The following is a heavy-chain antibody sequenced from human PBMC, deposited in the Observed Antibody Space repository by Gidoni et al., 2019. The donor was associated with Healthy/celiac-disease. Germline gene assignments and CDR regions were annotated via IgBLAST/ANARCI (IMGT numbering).Heavy chain of an antibody. D-gene: IGHD3-22*01. V-gene: IGHV3-48*01. J-gene: IGHJ4*02. CDR3: ARDVNGIVVVPYYFDY. Sequence: RFTISRDNAKNSLYLQMNSLRAEDTAVYYCARDVNGIVVVPYYFDYWGQGTLVTVSS.